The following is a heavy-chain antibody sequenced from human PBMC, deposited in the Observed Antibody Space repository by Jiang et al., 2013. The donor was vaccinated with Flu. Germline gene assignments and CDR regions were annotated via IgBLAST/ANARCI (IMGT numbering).Heavy chain of an antibody. V-gene: IGHV4-61*02. J-gene: IGHJ6*02. CDR1: GGSISSGSYY. D-gene: IGHD2-21*01. CDR2: IYTSGST. CDR3: AILWHYYGMDV. Sequence: PGLVKPSQTLSLTCTVSGGSISSGSYYWSWDPAAAGKGLEWIGRIYTSGSTNYNPSLKSRVTISVDTSKNQFSLKLSSVTAADTAVYYCAILWHYYGMDVWGQGTTVTVSS.